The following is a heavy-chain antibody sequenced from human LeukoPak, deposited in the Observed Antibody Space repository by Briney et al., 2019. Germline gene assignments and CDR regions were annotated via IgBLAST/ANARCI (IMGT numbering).Heavy chain of an antibody. CDR3: ARDIGGVSSDY. CDR1: GFTFSSYW. V-gene: IGHV3-7*01. CDR2: IKQDGSEK. D-gene: IGHD1-26*01. Sequence: PGGSLRLSCAASGFTFSSYWMSWVRLAPGKGLEWVANIKQDGSEKYYVDSVKGRFTISRDNAKNSLYLQMNSLRAEDTAVYYCARDIGGVSSDYWGQGNLVIVSS. J-gene: IGHJ4*02.